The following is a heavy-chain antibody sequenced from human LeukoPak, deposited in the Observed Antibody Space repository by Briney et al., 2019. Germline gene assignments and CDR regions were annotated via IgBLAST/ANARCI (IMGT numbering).Heavy chain of an antibody. J-gene: IGHJ4*02. CDR1: GGSISSSSYY. V-gene: IGHV4-39*07. D-gene: IGHD6-13*01. Sequence: SETLSLTCTVSGGSISSSSYYWGWIRQPPGKGLEWIGSIYYSGSTYYNPSLKSRVTISVGTSKNQFSLKLSSVTAADTAVYYCARNKDISLKYSSSWYPFDYWGQGTLVTVSS. CDR2: IYYSGST. CDR3: ARNKDISLKYSSSWYPFDY.